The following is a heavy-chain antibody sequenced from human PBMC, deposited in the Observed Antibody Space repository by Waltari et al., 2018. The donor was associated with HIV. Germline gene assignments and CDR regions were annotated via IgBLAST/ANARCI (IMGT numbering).Heavy chain of an antibody. CDR3: TSTGGGITDY. D-gene: IGHD2-15*01. CDR1: GFTLTNAW. V-gene: IGHV3-15*01. J-gene: IGHJ4*02. Sequence: EVQLVESGGGPVKPGGSLRLSWAASGFTLTNAWMSWVRQAPGKGLEWVGRIKSEDDGGTTDYAAPVKGRFTISRDDSKNALYLQMNSLKSEDTALYYCTSTGGGITDYWGQGTLVTVSS. CDR2: IKSEDDGGTT.